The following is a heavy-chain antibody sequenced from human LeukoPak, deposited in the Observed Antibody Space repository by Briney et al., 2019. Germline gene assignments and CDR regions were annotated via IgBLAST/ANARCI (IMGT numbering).Heavy chain of an antibody. Sequence: PGGSLRLSCAASGFTFSTYNMNWVRQAPGKGLEWVAFIRYDESTKFYADSVKGRFTISRDNSKTTLYLQMNSLRAEDTAVYYCAKDLPAAYFDYWGQGTLVTVSS. CDR2: IRYDESTK. J-gene: IGHJ4*02. CDR1: GFTFSTYN. CDR3: AKDLPAAYFDY. D-gene: IGHD2-2*01. V-gene: IGHV3-30*02.